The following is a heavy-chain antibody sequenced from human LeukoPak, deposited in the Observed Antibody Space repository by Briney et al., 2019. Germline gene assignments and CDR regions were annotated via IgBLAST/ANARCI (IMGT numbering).Heavy chain of an antibody. D-gene: IGHD3-10*01. CDR3: ARDGWFGEDPVYAFGI. CDR2: ISSSSSYI. J-gene: IGHJ3*02. Sequence: GGSLRLSCAASGFTFSSYSMNWVRQAPGKGLEWVSSISSSSSYIYYADSVKGRFTISRDNAKNSLYLQMNSLRAEDTAVYYCARDGWFGEDPVYAFGIWGQGTMVTVSS. CDR1: GFTFSSYS. V-gene: IGHV3-21*01.